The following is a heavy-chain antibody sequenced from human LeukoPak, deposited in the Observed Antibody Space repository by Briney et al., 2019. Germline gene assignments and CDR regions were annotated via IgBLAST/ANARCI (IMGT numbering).Heavy chain of an antibody. CDR1: GFTFSSYG. D-gene: IGHD3-10*01. CDR3: AKGIWFGELTLDY. CDR2: ISGSGGST. J-gene: IGHJ4*02. V-gene: IGHV3-23*01. Sequence: GGSLRLSCAASGFTFSSYGMSWVRQAPGKGLEWVSAISGSGGSTYYADSVKGRFTISRDNSKNTLYLQMNSLRAEDTAVYYCAKGIWFGELTLDYWGQGTLVTVSS.